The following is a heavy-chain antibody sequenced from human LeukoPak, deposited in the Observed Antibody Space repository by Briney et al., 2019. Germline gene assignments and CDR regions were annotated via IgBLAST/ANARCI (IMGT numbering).Heavy chain of an antibody. D-gene: IGHD3-10*01. CDR1: GGSISSSSYY. J-gene: IGHJ5*02. CDR2: IFYSGSK. Sequence: SETLSLTCTVSGGSISSSSYYWGWIRQPPGKGLEWIGNIFYSGSKSYNPSLKSRVTISVNTSKNQFSLKLSSVTAVDTAVYYCARVGKRGSGRDWSDPWGQGTLVTVSS. CDR3: ARVGKRGSGRDWSDP. V-gene: IGHV4-39*07.